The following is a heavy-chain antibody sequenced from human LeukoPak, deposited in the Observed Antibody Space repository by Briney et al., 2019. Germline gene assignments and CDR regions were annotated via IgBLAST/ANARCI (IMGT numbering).Heavy chain of an antibody. D-gene: IGHD3-10*01. V-gene: IGHV3-48*03. Sequence: GGSMTLSCAASGFTFSSYEMNWVRQAPGKGLEWVSYIRSSGSTIYYADSVKGRFTISRDNAKNSLYLQMNSLRAEDTAVYYCARAAPRLHYGSGSFFSWGQGTLVTVSS. J-gene: IGHJ5*02. CDR2: IRSSGSTI. CDR1: GFTFSSYE. CDR3: ARAAPRLHYGSGSFFS.